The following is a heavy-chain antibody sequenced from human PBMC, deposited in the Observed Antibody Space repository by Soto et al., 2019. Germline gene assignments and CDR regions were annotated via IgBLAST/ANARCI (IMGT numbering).Heavy chain of an antibody. CDR1: GFTSSAHA. CDR3: ARYEIGSFFYDY. V-gene: IGHV3-7*05. D-gene: IGHD1-26*01. J-gene: IGHJ4*02. CDR2: IKQDGSDE. Sequence: GSLRLSCALSGFTSSAHATDWVRQAPGKGLEWVAKIKQDGSDEYYADFVKGRFTISRDNARKSLYLQMNSLRDEDTAVYYCARYEIGSFFYDYWGQGTVVTVSS.